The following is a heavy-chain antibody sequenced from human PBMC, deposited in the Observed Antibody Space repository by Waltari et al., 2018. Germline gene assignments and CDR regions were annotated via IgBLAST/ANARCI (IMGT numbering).Heavy chain of an antibody. J-gene: IGHJ4*02. V-gene: IGHV4-59*01. CDR1: GGSISSYY. CDR2: IYHSGST. Sequence: QVQLQESGPGLVKPSESLSLTCTVSGGSISSYYWSWIRQPPGKGLEWIGYIYHSGSTTYIPSLASRITISVDTSKNQFSLRLSSVTAADTAVYFCARESDYYDNSGHHSCFDYWGQGALVTVSS. CDR3: ARESDYYDNSGHHSCFDY. D-gene: IGHD3-22*01.